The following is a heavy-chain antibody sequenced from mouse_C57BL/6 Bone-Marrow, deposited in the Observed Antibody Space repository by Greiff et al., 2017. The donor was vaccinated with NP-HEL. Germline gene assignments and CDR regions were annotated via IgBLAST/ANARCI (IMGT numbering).Heavy chain of an antibody. Sequence: QVQLQQPGAELVRPGSSVKLSCKASGYTFTSYWMHWVKQRPIQGLEWIGNIDPSDSETHYNQKFKDKATLTVDKSSSTAYMQLSSLTAEDSAVYYCERARESYMDYWGQGTSVTVSS. CDR1: GYTFTSYW. V-gene: IGHV1-52*01. J-gene: IGHJ4*01. CDR2: IDPSDSET. CDR3: ERARESYMDY.